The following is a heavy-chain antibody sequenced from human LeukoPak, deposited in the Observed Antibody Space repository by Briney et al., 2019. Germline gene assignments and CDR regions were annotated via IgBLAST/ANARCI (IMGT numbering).Heavy chain of an antibody. J-gene: IGHJ4*02. D-gene: IGHD3-3*01. Sequence: ASVKVSCKASGYAFAYYGVSWVRQAPGQGLEWLGWISADNDNTHYAQKFKGRVALTTDKSTSTAYMELRSLRSDDTAIYYCARITIFEVVIHFDYWGQGTLVTVSS. V-gene: IGHV1-18*01. CDR2: ISADNDNT. CDR3: ARITIFEVVIHFDY. CDR1: GYAFAYYG.